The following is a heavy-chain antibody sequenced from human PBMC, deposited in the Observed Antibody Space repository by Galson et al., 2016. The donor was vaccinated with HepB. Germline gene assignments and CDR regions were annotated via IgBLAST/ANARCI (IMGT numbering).Heavy chain of an antibody. CDR3: ARDRGYCSSTRCYGVYYGMDV. J-gene: IGHJ6*02. V-gene: IGHV3-21*01. Sequence: SLRLSCAASGFSLSSYSMYWVRQAPGKGLEYVSSISSSSSYIYYPDSVKGRFTISRDNAKNSLYLQMNSLRAEDTAVYYCARDRGYCSSTRCYGVYYGMDVWGQGTTVSVSS. CDR2: ISSSSSYI. D-gene: IGHD2-2*01. CDR1: GFSLSSYS.